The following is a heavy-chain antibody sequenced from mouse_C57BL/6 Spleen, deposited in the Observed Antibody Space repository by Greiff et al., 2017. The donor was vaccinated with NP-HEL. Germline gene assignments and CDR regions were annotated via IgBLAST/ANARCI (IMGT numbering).Heavy chain of an antibody. CDR2: IYPGDGDT. D-gene: IGHD1-1*01. CDR1: GYAFSSYW. J-gene: IGHJ2*01. Sequence: VQLQQSGAELVKPGASVKISCKASGYAFSSYWMNWVKQRPGKGLEWIGQIYPGDGDTNYNGKFKGKATLTADKSSSTAYMQLSSLTSEDSAVYFCARPTATTVHYFDYWGQGTTLTVSS. CDR3: ARPTATTVHYFDY. V-gene: IGHV1-80*01.